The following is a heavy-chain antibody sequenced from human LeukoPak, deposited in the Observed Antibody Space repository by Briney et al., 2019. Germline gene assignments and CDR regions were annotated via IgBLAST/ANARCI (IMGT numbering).Heavy chain of an antibody. CDR3: ARGQGSGWYFDY. V-gene: IGHV4-34*01. J-gene: IGHJ4*02. CDR1: GFTFSSYA. CDR2: INHSGST. Sequence: SGGSLRLSCAASGFTFSSYAMSWIRQPPGKGLEWIGEINHSGSTNYNPSLKSRVTISVDTSKNQFSLKLSSVTAADTAVYYCARGQGSGWYFDYWGQGTLVTVSS. D-gene: IGHD6-19*01.